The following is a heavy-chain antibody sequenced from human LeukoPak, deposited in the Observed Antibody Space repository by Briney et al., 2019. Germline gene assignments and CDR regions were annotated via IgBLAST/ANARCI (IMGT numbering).Heavy chain of an antibody. Sequence: ETLSLTCAVYGGSFSGYYWSWVRQAPGKGLEWVSAISGSGGSTYYADSVKGRFTISRDNSKNTLYLQMNSLRAEDTAVYYCAKDRTGYSSGWGPFDYWGQGTLVTVSS. CDR2: ISGSGGST. V-gene: IGHV3-23*01. CDR1: GGSFSGYY. J-gene: IGHJ4*02. CDR3: AKDRTGYSSGWGPFDY. D-gene: IGHD6-19*01.